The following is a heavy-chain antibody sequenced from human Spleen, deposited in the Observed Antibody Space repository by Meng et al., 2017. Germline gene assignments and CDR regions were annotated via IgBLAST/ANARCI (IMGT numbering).Heavy chain of an antibody. J-gene: IGHJ4*02. V-gene: IGHV3-23*01. CDR3: AKDQDDYGGSFDF. Sequence: GESLKISCAASGFTFRNYAIGWVRQAPGKGLQWVSVISGGGGTTYYADSVKGRFTISRDNSYNTLYLLMDRLKAEDTAIYYCAKDQDDYGGSFDFWGQGTLVTVSS. CDR2: ISGGGGTT. CDR1: GFTFRNYA. D-gene: IGHD4/OR15-4a*01.